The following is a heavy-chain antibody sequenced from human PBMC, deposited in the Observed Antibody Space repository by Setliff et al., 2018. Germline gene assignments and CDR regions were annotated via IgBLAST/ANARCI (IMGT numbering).Heavy chain of an antibody. D-gene: IGHD3-10*01. CDR3: ARGTDYHGSGSYWAKDV. CDR2: INPRTGVT. J-gene: IGHJ6*04. Sequence: ASVKVSCKASGYTFTGHCIHWVRQAPGQGLEWMGWINPRTGVTNYAQKFKGRVTMTRDTSITTVYMDLSSLKSDDTAVYYCARGTDYHGSGSYWAKDVWGKGTTVTVSS. CDR1: GYTFTGHC. V-gene: IGHV1-2*02.